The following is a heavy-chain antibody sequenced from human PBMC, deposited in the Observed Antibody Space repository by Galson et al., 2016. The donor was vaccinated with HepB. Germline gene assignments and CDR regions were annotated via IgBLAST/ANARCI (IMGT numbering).Heavy chain of an antibody. V-gene: IGHV2-70*17. D-gene: IGHD2-15*01. Sequence: PALVKPTQTLTLTCTFSGFSLNTRGMCVTWIRQPPGKALEWLARIDWDDDKFYSASLKTRLTISKDTSKNQVVLIMTNVDAMDTATYYCAREVVPSGDFDNWGQGTLVTVSS. J-gene: IGHJ4*02. CDR1: GFSLNTRGMC. CDR3: AREVVPSGDFDN. CDR2: IDWDDDK.